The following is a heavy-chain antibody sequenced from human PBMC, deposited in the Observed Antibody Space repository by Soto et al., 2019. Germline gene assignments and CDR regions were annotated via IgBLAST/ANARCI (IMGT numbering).Heavy chain of an antibody. CDR3: ARVSSGYWSDAFDI. J-gene: IGHJ3*02. CDR1: GGSISRGVYY. D-gene: IGHD3-22*01. CDR2: IYYRGST. Sequence: LSLTCTVSGGSISRGVYYWSWLRQHPGKGLGWIGYIYYRGSTYYNPSLKSRVTISVDTSKNQFSLKLSSVTAADTAVYYCARVSSGYWSDAFDIWGQGTMVTVS. V-gene: IGHV4-31*03.